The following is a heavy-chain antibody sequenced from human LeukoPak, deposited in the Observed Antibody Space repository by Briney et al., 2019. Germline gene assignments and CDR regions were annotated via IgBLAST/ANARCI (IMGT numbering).Heavy chain of an antibody. V-gene: IGHV1-2*02. CDR1: GYTFTGYY. D-gene: IGHD2-2*02. Sequence: GASVKVSCKASGYTFTGYYMHWVRQAPGQGLEWMGWINPNSGGTSYAQKFQGRVTVARDTSISTAYMELSRLISDDTAVYYCANIPPVGPGYWGQGTLVTVSS. J-gene: IGHJ4*02. CDR2: INPNSGGT. CDR3: ANIPPVGPGY.